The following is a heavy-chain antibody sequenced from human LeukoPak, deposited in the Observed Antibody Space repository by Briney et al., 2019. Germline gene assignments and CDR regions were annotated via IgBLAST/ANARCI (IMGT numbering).Heavy chain of an antibody. CDR1: GYTFTSYD. D-gene: IGHD6-13*01. J-gene: IGHJ4*02. V-gene: IGHV1-8*01. CDR2: MNPNSGNT. CDR3: ARMYSSSWYKGGVDY. Sequence: ASAKVSCKASGYTFTSYDINWVRQATGQGLEWMGWMNPNSGNTGYAQKFQGRVTMTRNTSISTACMELSSLRSEDTAVYYCARMYSSSWYKGGVDYWGQRTLVTVSS.